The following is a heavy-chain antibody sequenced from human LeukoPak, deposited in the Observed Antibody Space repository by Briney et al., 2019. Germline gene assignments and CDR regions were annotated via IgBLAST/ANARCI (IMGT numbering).Heavy chain of an antibody. J-gene: IGHJ5*02. V-gene: IGHV4-34*01. CDR1: GGSFSGYY. CDR3: ARTLSWFDP. Sequence: SETLSLTCAVYGGSFSGYYWSWIRQPPGKGLEWIGEINHSGSTNYNPSLKSRVTISVDTSKNQFSLKLSSVTAADTAVYYCARTLSWFDPWGQGTPVTVSS. D-gene: IGHD2/OR15-2a*01. CDR2: INHSGST.